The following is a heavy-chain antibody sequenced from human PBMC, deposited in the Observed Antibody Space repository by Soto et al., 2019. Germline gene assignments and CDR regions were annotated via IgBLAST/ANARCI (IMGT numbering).Heavy chain of an antibody. CDR1: GFTFSSYA. CDR3: ARDPDSSGYYYFDY. CDR2: ISSYGGST. Sequence: PGGSLRLCCAASGFTFSSYAMHWVRQAPGKGLEYVSAISSYGGSTYYANSVKGRFTISRDNSKNTLYLQMGSLRAEDMAVYYCARDPDSSGYYYFDYWGQGTLVTVSS. V-gene: IGHV3-64*01. D-gene: IGHD3-22*01. J-gene: IGHJ4*02.